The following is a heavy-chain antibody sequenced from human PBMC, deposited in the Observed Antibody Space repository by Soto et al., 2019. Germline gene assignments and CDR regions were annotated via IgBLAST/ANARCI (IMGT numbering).Heavy chain of an antibody. V-gene: IGHV3-23*01. CDR3: AKDGYGKIYYHYMDV. CDR2: ISAGAAAT. CDR1: GFTFNDHA. Sequence: EEQLLESGGGLIQPGGSLRLSCAASGFTFNDHAMTWVRQAPGEGLEWVSTISAGAAATFYADSVKGRFTISRDDSRSTLFLQMTSLRAEDTAVYYCAKDGYGKIYYHYMDVWGKGTTVTVSS. D-gene: IGHD6-13*01. J-gene: IGHJ6*03.